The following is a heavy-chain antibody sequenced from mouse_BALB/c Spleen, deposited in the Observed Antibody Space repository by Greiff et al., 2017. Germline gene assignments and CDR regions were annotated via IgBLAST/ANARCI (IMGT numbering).Heavy chain of an antibody. CDR1: GYTFTSYW. Sequence: QVQLQQPGAELVKPGASVKLSCKASGYTFTSYWMHWVKQRPGQGLEWIGEIDPSDSYTNYNQKFKGKATLTVDKSSSTAYMQLSSLTSEDSAVYYCARMRGKGVYFDYWGQGTTLTVSS. CDR2: IDPSDSYT. CDR3: ARMRGKGVYFDY. J-gene: IGHJ2*01. D-gene: IGHD1-3*01. V-gene: IGHV1-69*02.